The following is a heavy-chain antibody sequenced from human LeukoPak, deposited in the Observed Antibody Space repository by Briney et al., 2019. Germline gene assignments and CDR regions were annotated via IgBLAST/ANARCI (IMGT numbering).Heavy chain of an antibody. J-gene: IGHJ4*02. CDR2: ISGSGGST. CDR3: AKEAEYDYVWGTQSYFDY. D-gene: IGHD3-16*01. V-gene: IGHV3-23*01. Sequence: PGGSLRLSCAASGFTFSSYAMSWVRQAPGKGLEWVSAISGSGGSTYYADSVKGRFTISRDNSKNTLYLQMNSLRAEDTAVYYCAKEAEYDYVWGTQSYFDYWGQGTLVTVSS. CDR1: GFTFSSYA.